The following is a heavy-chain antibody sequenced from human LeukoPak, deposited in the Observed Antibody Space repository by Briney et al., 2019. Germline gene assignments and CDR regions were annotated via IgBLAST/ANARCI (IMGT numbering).Heavy chain of an antibody. J-gene: IGHJ3*02. CDR3: ARGHVAFDI. CDR1: GGSFSGYY. V-gene: IGHV4-34*01. CDR2: INHSGST. Sequence: PSETLSLTCAVYGGSFSGYYWSWIRQPPGKGLEWIGEINHSGSTNYNPSLKSRVNISVDTSKNQFSLKLSSVTAADTAVYYCARGHVAFDIWGQGTMVTVSS.